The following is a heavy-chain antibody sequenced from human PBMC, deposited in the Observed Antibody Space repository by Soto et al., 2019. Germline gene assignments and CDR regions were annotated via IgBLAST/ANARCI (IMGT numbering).Heavy chain of an antibody. Sequence: PXGSLRLSCAASGFTFSSHWMHWVRQPPGKGLVWVSRIISDASTTTYADSVKGRFTISRDNAKNTLFLQMDSLTAEDTAVYYCARRVNSAPNWFDHWGQGTLVTVSS. CDR2: IISDASTT. D-gene: IGHD3-16*02. J-gene: IGHJ5*02. CDR1: GFTFSSHW. V-gene: IGHV3-74*01. CDR3: ARRVNSAPNWFDH.